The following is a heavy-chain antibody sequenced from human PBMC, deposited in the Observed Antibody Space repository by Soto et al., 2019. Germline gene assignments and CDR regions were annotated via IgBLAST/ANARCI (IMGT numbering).Heavy chain of an antibody. Sequence: QMQLVHAGHEVKKPGTSVKVSCKASGFTFTSSAMQCVRQARGQRLEWIGWTGVGSGNTNYPQKFPERVTITRDMSTSTAYMGLSSLRSDDTAVYYCAAFSRSYTYYYYYMDVWGNGTTVTVSS. D-gene: IGHD1-26*01. V-gene: IGHV1-58*02. CDR3: AAFSRSYTYYYYYMDV. J-gene: IGHJ6*03. CDR2: TGVGSGNT. CDR1: GFTFTSSA.